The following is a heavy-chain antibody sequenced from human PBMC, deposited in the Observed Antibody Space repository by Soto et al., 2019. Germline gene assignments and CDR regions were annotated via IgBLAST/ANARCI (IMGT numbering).Heavy chain of an antibody. CDR3: AIADSSSAFSSGSFDI. V-gene: IGHV3-23*01. Sequence: EVQLLESGGGLVQPGGSLRLSCAASGFTFSSCAMSWVRQDPGKGLEWVSAISGSGGNTYYPDSVKGRFTIYRDNSTHMVYRRMNRPRAEDTAANYCAIADSSSAFSSGSFDIWGQGTMVTVSS. CDR1: GFTFSSCA. D-gene: IGHD3-22*01. CDR2: ISGSGGNT. J-gene: IGHJ3*02.